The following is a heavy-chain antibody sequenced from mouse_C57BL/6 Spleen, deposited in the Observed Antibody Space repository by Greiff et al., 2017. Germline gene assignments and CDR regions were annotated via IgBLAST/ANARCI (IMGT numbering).Heavy chain of an antibody. CDR2: ISYSGST. V-gene: IGHV3-8*01. J-gene: IGHJ4*01. CDR3: ARRAIDYYGSSYAMDY. D-gene: IGHD1-1*01. CDR1: GYSITSDY. Sequence: EVQGVESGPGLAKPSQTLSLTCSVTGYSITSDYWNWIRKFPGNKLEYMGYISYSGSTYYNPSLKSRISITRDTSKIQYYLQLNSVTTEDTATYYCARRAIDYYGSSYAMDYWGQGTSVTVSS.